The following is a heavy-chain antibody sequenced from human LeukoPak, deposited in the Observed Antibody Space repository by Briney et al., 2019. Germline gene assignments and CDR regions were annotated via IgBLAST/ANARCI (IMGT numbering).Heavy chain of an antibody. CDR3: ARDPMDFWSGYHIGGRYFDY. CDR2: ISSSSSYI. V-gene: IGHV3-21*01. J-gene: IGHJ4*02. D-gene: IGHD3-3*01. CDR1: GFTFSSYS. Sequence: GGSLRLSCAASGFTFSSYSMNWVRQAPGKGLEWVSSISSSSSYIYYADSVKGRFTISRDNAKNSLYLQMNSLRAEDTAVYYCARDPMDFWSGYHIGGRYFDYWGQGTLVTVSS.